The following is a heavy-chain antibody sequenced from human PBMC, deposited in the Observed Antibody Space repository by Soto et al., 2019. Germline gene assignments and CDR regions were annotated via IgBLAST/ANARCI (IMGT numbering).Heavy chain of an antibody. CDR3: ARDHSQDYGTQEALTGTWWLDP. Sequence: ASVKVSCKASGYTFTSNYIHWVRQAPGQGLEWMGIINPSDGRTNYAQKFQGRVTMTRDTSTSTVYMELSSLRYEDTALYYCARDHSQDYGTQEALTGTWWLDPWGQGTLVTVSS. CDR2: INPSDGRT. CDR1: GYTFTSNY. J-gene: IGHJ5*02. D-gene: IGHD1-7*01. V-gene: IGHV1-46*01.